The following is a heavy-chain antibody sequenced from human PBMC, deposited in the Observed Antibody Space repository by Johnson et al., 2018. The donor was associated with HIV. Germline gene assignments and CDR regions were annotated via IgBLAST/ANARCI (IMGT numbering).Heavy chain of an antibody. CDR2: IYSGGKT. CDR1: GFNFDDYA. CDR3: AKCVSLYLALWGAFDI. V-gene: IGHV3-66*01. J-gene: IGHJ3*02. D-gene: IGHD3-16*01. Sequence: VQLIESGGGVVRPGGSLRLSCAASGFNFDDYAMSWVRQVPGKGLEWVSVIYSGGKTYYADSVKGSFTISRDNSKNTLYLQMNSLRAEDTAVYYCAKCVSLYLALWGAFDIWGQGTMVTVSS.